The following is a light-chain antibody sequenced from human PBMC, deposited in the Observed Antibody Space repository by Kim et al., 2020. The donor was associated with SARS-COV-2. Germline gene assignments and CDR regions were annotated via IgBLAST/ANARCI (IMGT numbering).Light chain of an antibody. J-gene: IGKJ1*01. Sequence: ASAGDRVSIPCRASQGIRSYLAWYQQRPGKAPNLLIYAASTLQPGVPSRFSGSGSGTEFTLTINSLQSEDFATYYCQHYYSYPWTFGQGTKVDIK. V-gene: IGKV1-8*01. CDR2: AAS. CDR1: QGIRSY. CDR3: QHYYSYPWT.